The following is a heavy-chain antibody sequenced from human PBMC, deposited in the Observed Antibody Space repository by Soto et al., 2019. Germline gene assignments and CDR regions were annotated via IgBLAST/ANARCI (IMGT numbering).Heavy chain of an antibody. V-gene: IGHV4-31*02. CDR3: ALALGPTTGLDY. CDR1: GASTVSHYH. Sequence: QVQLQESGPGLVKPSQTLSLTCSVSGASTVSHYHWTWIRQPPGKGLEWMGSIFNSGTTFYNPSLTSRLSISMDTSGNHFSLELRSVTAADPAVYSCALALGPTTGLDYWGQGTLVTVSS. D-gene: IGHD1-26*01. CDR2: IFNSGTT. J-gene: IGHJ4*02.